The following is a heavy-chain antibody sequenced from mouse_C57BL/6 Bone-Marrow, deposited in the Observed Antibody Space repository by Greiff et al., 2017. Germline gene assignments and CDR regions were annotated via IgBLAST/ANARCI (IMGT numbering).Heavy chain of an antibody. V-gene: IGHV1-81*01. Sequence: VQLQQSGAELARPGASVKLSCTASGYTFTSYGISWVKQRTGQGLEWIGEIYPRSGNTYYNEKFKGKATLTADKSSSTAYMELRSLTSEDSAVYFCASTAQEGFAYWGQGTLVTVSA. D-gene: IGHD3-2*02. J-gene: IGHJ3*01. CDR2: IYPRSGNT. CDR3: ASTAQEGFAY. CDR1: GYTFTSYG.